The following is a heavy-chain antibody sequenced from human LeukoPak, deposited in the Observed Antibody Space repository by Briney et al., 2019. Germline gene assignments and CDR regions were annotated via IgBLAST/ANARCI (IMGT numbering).Heavy chain of an antibody. CDR3: ARDDSYDSSGYYYYY. V-gene: IGHV1-18*01. J-gene: IGHJ4*02. D-gene: IGHD3-22*01. Sequence: ASVKVSCKTSGYTFTNYGISWVRQAPGQGLEWMGWDSAYNGNTNFARKLQGRVSMTTDTSTSTASMELRSLRSDDTAVYYCARDDSYDSSGYYYYYWGQGTLVTVSS. CDR1: GYTFTNYG. CDR2: DSAYNGNT.